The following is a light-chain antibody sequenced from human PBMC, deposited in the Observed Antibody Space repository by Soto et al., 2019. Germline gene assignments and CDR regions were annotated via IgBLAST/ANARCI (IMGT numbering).Light chain of an antibody. CDR2: DAS. V-gene: IGKV3-11*01. Sequence: EVVLTQSPATLSLSPGERATLSCRASQSVSSHLVWYQQKPGQAPRLLIYDASNRATGIPARFSGSGSGTDFTLTIISLEPEDFAVYYCQHRASWPITFGGGTKVEIK. CDR1: QSVSSH. J-gene: IGKJ4*01. CDR3: QHRASWPIT.